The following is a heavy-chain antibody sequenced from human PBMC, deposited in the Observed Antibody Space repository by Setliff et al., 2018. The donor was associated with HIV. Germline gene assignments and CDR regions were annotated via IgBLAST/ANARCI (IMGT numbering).Heavy chain of an antibody. CDR2: IYYSGST. J-gene: IGHJ4*02. CDR3: ARVVVPAAMCDY. Sequence: PSETLSLTCTVSGGSISSYYWSWIRQPPGKGLEWFGYIYYSGSTNYNPSLKSRVTISVDTSKNQFSLKLSSVTAADTAVYYCARVVVPAAMCDYWGQGTLVTVSS. D-gene: IGHD2-2*01. CDR1: GGSISSYY. V-gene: IGHV4-59*01.